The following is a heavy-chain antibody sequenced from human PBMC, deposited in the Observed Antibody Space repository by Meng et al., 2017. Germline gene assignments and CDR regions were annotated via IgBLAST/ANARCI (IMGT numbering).Heavy chain of an antibody. CDR2: IYHGGNT. V-gene: IGHV4/OR15-8*02. D-gene: IGHD6-19*01. Sequence: QVTLQEPGPGLVKPWVTLSSTLVVSGGAISSVDWWSWVRQPPGKGLEWIGEIYHGGNTNYNPSLKSRVTISIDKSKNQFSLKLSSVTAADTAVYYCASWIYSCGWQWGQGTLVTVSS. CDR3: ASWIYSCGWQ. J-gene: IGHJ4*02. CDR1: GGAISSVDW.